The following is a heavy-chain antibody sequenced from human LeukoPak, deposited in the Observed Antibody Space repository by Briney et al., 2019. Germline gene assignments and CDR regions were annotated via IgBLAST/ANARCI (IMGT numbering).Heavy chain of an antibody. CDR1: GYTFTRYY. J-gene: IGHJ3*02. CDR3: ARDDSSGYAFDI. D-gene: IGHD3-22*01. V-gene: IGHV1-2*02. CDR2: INPNSGGT. Sequence: ASVKVSCKASGYTFTRYYMHWVRQAPGQGLEWMGWINPNSGGTNYAQKFQGRVTMTRDTSISTAYMELSRLRSDDTAVYYCARDDSSGYAFDIWGQGTMVTVSS.